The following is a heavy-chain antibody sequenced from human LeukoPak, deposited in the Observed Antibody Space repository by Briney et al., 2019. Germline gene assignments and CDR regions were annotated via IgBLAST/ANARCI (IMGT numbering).Heavy chain of an antibody. CDR3: ARKGTTAGYYFDY. Sequence: PSETLSLTCTVSGYSIRSGYFWGWVRQSPGKRLEWIGNIHQSGSTSYNPSLQSRVTISVDKSKNHFSLKLTSVTAADAALYYCARKGTTAGYYFDYWGQGDLVTVSS. CDR1: GYSIRSGYF. V-gene: IGHV4-38-2*02. J-gene: IGHJ4*02. D-gene: IGHD4-17*01. CDR2: IHQSGST.